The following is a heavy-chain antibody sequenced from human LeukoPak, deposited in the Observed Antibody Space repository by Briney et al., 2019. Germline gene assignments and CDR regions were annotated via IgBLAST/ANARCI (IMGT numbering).Heavy chain of an antibody. CDR2: INPNSGGT. Sequence: VASVKVFCKASGYTFTGYYMHWVRQAPGQGLEWMGWINPNSGGTNYAQKFQGRVTMTRDTSISTAYMELSRLRSEDTAVYYCATAFTMVRGVFWGQGTLVTVSS. J-gene: IGHJ4*02. D-gene: IGHD3-10*01. V-gene: IGHV1-2*02. CDR1: GYTFTGYY. CDR3: ATAFTMVRGVF.